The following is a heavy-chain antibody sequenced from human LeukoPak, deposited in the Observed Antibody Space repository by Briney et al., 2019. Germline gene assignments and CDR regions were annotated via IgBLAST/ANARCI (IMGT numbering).Heavy chain of an antibody. CDR2: IRYDGSKK. D-gene: IGHD6-13*01. Sequence: GGSLRLSCAASGFSFSNYGMHWVRQAPGKGLEWVAFIRYDGSKKDYADSVKGRFTISRDNSKNTLFLQMNSLRAEDTAVYYCARAWYSSRDYMDVWGKGTTVTVSS. J-gene: IGHJ6*03. CDR1: GFSFSNYG. V-gene: IGHV3-30*02. CDR3: ARAWYSSRDYMDV.